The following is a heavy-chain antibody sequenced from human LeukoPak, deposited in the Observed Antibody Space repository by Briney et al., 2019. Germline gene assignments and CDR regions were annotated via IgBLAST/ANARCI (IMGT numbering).Heavy chain of an antibody. CDR3: AKSVYGSGNY. CDR2: VSGGTT. V-gene: IGHV3-23*01. D-gene: IGHD3-10*01. Sequence: GRSLRLSCAASGFTISSYGMSWVRQAPGKGLEWVSSVSGGTTYYADSVKGRFTISRDNSKNTVSLQMNSLRAEDTAVYYCAKSVYGSGNYWGQGTLVTVSS. J-gene: IGHJ4*02. CDR1: GFTISSYG.